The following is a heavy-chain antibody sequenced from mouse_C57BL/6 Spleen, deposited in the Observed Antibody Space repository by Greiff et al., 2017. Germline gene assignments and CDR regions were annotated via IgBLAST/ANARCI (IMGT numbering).Heavy chain of an antibody. V-gene: IGHV1-18*01. CDR1: GYTFTDYN. D-gene: IGHD3-2*02. J-gene: IGHJ4*01. Sequence: SGYTFTDYNMDWVKQSHGKSLEWIGDINPNNGGTIYNQKFKGKATLTVDKSSSTAYMELRSLTSEDTAVYYCARWGQLRLGYAMDYWGQGTSVSVSS. CDR2: INPNNGGT. CDR3: ARWGQLRLGYAMDY.